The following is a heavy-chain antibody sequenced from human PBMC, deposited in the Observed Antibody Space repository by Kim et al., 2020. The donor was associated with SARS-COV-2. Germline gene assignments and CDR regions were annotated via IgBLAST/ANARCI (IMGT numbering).Heavy chain of an antibody. V-gene: IGHV4-61*02. CDR3: ARLDSGTTDAFDI. CDR1: GGSISSGSYY. J-gene: IGHJ3*02. Sequence: SETLSLTCTVSGGSISSGSYYWSWIRQPAGKGLEWIGRIYTSGSTNYNPSLKSRVTISVDTSKNQFSLKLSSVTAADTAVYYCARLDSGTTDAFDIWGQGTMVTVSS. D-gene: IGHD1-7*01. CDR2: IYTSGST.